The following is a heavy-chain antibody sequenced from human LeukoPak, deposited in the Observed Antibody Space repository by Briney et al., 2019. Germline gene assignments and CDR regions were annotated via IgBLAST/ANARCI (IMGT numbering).Heavy chain of an antibody. CDR1: GGTFSSYA. J-gene: IGHJ5*02. CDR3: ARDRLRQQLDSGWFDP. Sequence: GASVKVSCKASGGTFSSYAISWVRQAPGQGLEWMGGIIPIFGTANYAQKFQGRVTITTDESTSTAYMELSSLRSEDTAVYYCARDRLRQQLDSGWFDPWGQGTLVTVSS. CDR2: IIPIFGTA. V-gene: IGHV1-69*05. D-gene: IGHD6-13*01.